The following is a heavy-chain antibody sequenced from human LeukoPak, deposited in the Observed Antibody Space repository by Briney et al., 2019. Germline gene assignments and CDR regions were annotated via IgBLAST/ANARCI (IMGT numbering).Heavy chain of an antibody. CDR2: TYYRSNWYN. V-gene: IGHV6-1*01. Sequence: SQTLSLTCAISGDSVSSKSAAWNWIRQSPSRGLEWLGRTYYRSNWYNDYSPSVKSRIIINPDTSKNQFSLQLNSVTPEDTAVYYCASGADYSYAFFQYWGQGTLVTVSS. D-gene: IGHD5-18*01. CDR1: GDSVSSKSAA. J-gene: IGHJ4*02. CDR3: ASGADYSYAFFQY.